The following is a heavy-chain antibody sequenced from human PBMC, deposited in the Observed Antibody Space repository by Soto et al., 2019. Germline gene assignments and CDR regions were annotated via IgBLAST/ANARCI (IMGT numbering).Heavy chain of an antibody. CDR2: MNPNSGNT. CDR3: ARGQVIVNDYDYGMDV. D-gene: IGHD2-15*01. CDR1: GYTLTSYD. Sequence: QVQLVQSGAEVKKPGASVKVSCKASGYTLTSYDITWVRQATGQGLEWMGWMNPNSGNTGYAQTLQGRVTMTRNTSKSTSYMELSSLSSEETAVYYCARGQVIVNDYDYGMDVWGQGTTVTVSS. J-gene: IGHJ6*02. V-gene: IGHV1-8*01.